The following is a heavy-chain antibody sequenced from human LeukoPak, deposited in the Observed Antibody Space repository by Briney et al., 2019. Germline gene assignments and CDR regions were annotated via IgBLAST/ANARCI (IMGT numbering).Heavy chain of an antibody. V-gene: IGHV4-61*02. Sequence: PSQTLSLTCTVSGGSLSSGSYYWSWIRQPAGKGLEWIGRIYTSGSTNYNPSLKSRVTISVDTSKNQFSLKLSSVTAADTAVYYCARGSFFDYYDSSGYPDYWGQGTLVTVSS. D-gene: IGHD3-22*01. CDR3: ARGSFFDYYDSSGYPDY. CDR1: GGSLSSGSYY. J-gene: IGHJ4*02. CDR2: IYTSGST.